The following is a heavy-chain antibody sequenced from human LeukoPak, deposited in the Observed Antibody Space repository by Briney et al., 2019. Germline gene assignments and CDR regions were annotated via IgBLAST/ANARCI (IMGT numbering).Heavy chain of an antibody. CDR1: GYTLTELS. V-gene: IGHV1-24*01. CDR3: ATSHSYDYVWGSYRIFDY. Sequence: GASVKVSRKVSGYTLTELSMHWVRQAPGKGLEWMGGFDPEDGETIYAQKFQGRVTMTEDTSTDTAYMELSSLRSEDTAVYYCATSHSYDYVWGSYRIFDYWGQGTLVTVSS. CDR2: FDPEDGET. J-gene: IGHJ4*02. D-gene: IGHD3-16*02.